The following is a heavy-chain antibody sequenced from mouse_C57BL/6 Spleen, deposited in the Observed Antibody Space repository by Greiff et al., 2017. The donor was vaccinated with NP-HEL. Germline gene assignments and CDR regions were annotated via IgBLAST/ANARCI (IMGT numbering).Heavy chain of an antibody. D-gene: IGHD2-10*02. CDR2: IDPENGDT. J-gene: IGHJ4*01. CDR1: GFNIKDDY. V-gene: IGHV14-4*01. Sequence: EVQLQQSGAELVRPGASVKLSCTASGFNIKDDYMHWVKQRPEQGLEWIGWIDPENGDTEYASKFQGKATIKADTSSNTAYLQLSSLTSEDTAVYYCTTRYGNYGAMDYWGQGTSVTVSS. CDR3: TTRYGNYGAMDY.